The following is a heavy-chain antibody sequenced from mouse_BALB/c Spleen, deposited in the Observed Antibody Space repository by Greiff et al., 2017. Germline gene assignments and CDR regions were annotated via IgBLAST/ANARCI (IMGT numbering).Heavy chain of an antibody. Sequence: VQLQQSGPELVKPGASVKMSCKASGYTFTSYVMHWVKQKPGQGLEWIGYINPYNDGTKYNEKFKGKATLTSDKSSSTAYMELSSLTSEDSAVYYCARRGGLLRSSFYAMDYWGQGTSVTVSS. J-gene: IGHJ4*01. D-gene: IGHD1-1*01. CDR3: ARRGGLLRSSFYAMDY. V-gene: IGHV1-14*01. CDR2: INPYNDGT. CDR1: GYTFTSYV.